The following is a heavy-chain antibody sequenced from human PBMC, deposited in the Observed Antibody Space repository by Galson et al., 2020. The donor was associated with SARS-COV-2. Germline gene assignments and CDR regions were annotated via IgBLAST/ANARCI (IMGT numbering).Heavy chain of an antibody. Sequence: GESLKISCAASGFTFSSYEMNWVRQAPGKGLEWVAVISYDGSNKYYADSVKGRFTISRDNSKNTLYLQMNSLSAEDTAVYYCARGVRIAAAGPFYYWGQGTLVTVSS. D-gene: IGHD6-13*01. J-gene: IGHJ4*02. CDR2: ISYDGSNK. V-gene: IGHV3-30*04. CDR1: GFTFSSYE. CDR3: ARGVRIAAAGPFYY.